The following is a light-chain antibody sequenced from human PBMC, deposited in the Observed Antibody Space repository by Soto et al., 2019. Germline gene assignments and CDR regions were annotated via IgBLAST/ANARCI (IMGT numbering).Light chain of an antibody. CDR1: QSISNY. CDR2: DAS. J-gene: IGKJ1*01. V-gene: IGKV1-5*01. CDR3: QQYNAYPWT. Sequence: DIQMTQSPSSLSASVGDRVTITCRASQSISNYLNWYQQKPGKAPKLLMFDASSLDSGVPSRFSGSGSGTEFTLTISSLQPDDFATYYCQQYNAYPWTFGQGTKVEIK.